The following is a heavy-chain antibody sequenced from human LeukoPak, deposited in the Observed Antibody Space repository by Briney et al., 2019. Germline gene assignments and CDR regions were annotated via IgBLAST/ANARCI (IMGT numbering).Heavy chain of an antibody. CDR3: ARDRDYYGSGSYYRGWFDP. V-gene: IGHV1-69*06. J-gene: IGHJ5*02. Sequence: PVASVKVSCKASGGTFSSYAISWVRQAPGQGLEWMGGIIPTFGTANYAQKFQGRVTITADKSTSTAYMELSSLRSEDTAVYYCARDRDYYGSGSYYRGWFDPWGQGTLVTVSS. CDR2: IIPTFGTA. CDR1: GGTFSSYA. D-gene: IGHD3-10*01.